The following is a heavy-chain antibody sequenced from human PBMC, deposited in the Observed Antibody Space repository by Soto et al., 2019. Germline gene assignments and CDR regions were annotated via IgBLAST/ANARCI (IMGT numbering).Heavy chain of an antibody. CDR2: IDPSDSYT. V-gene: IGHV5-10-1*01. CDR1: GYSFTSYW. J-gene: IGHJ6*02. D-gene: IGHD3-10*01. CDR3: ATKLLWFGETAISSSYYYYGMDV. Sequence: PGESLKISCKGSGYSFTSYWISWVRQMPGKGLEWMGRIDPSDSYTNYSPSFQGHVTISADKSISTAYLQWSSLKASDTAMYYCATKLLWFGETAISSSYYYYGMDVWGQGTTVTVS.